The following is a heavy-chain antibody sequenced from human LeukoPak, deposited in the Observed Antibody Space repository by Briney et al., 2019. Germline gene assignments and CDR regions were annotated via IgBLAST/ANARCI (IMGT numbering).Heavy chain of an antibody. Sequence: GGSLRLSCAASGFTFSSYGLHWVRQAPGKGLEWVAVIWYDGSNKYYADSVKGRFTISRDNSQNTLYLQMNSLRAEDTAVYYCAKDGVTGNLDYWGQGTLVTVSS. CDR3: AKDGVTGNLDY. V-gene: IGHV3-30*02. CDR2: IWYDGSNK. CDR1: GFTFSSYG. J-gene: IGHJ4*02. D-gene: IGHD7-27*01.